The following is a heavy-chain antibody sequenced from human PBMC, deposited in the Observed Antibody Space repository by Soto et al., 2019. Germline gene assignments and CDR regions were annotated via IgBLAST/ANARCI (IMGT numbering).Heavy chain of an antibody. D-gene: IGHD3-16*01. CDR2: IYYSGST. V-gene: IGHV4-61*01. Sequence: SETLSLTCTVSGGSVSSGSYYWSWIRQPPGKGLEWIGYIYYSGSTNYNPSHKSRVTISVDTSKNQFSLKLSSVTAADTAVYYCARTEVGRGWGNFDYWGQGTLVTVSS. CDR1: GGSVSSGSYY. CDR3: ARTEVGRGWGNFDY. J-gene: IGHJ4*01.